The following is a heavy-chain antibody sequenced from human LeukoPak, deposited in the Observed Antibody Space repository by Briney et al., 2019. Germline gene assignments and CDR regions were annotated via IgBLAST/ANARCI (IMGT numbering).Heavy chain of an antibody. J-gene: IGHJ4*02. Sequence: PGGSLRLSCAASGFTFSSYSMNWVRQAPGKGLEWVSYISSSSSTIYYADSVKGRFTISRDNAKNSLYLQMNSLRAEDTAVYYCARFAGMATIHGGLGYWGQGTLVTVSS. D-gene: IGHD5-24*01. CDR1: GFTFSSYS. CDR3: ARFAGMATIHGGLGY. V-gene: IGHV3-48*01. CDR2: ISSSSSTI.